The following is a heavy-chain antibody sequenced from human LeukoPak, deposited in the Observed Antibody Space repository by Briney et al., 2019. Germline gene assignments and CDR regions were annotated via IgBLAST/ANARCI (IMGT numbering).Heavy chain of an antibody. V-gene: IGHV3-53*01. Sequence: GGSLRLSCAASGFTFSSYAMHWVRQAPGKGLEWVSILYGGGNTHYADSVEGRFTISRDDSKNTLYLQMNSLRAEDTAVYYCAGRERGYYYGMNVWGQGTTVTVSS. CDR1: GFTFSSYA. CDR2: LYGGGNT. J-gene: IGHJ6*02. CDR3: AGRERGYYYGMNV.